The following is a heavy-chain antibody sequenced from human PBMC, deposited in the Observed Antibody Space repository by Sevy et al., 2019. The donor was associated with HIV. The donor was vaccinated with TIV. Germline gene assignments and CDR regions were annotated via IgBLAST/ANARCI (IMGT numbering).Heavy chain of an antibody. CDR2: IHASGRT. D-gene: IGHD3-9*01. J-gene: IGHJ4*02. Sequence: SETLSLTCTVSGDSFSSDTYFWNWIRQPAGKGLEWIGRIHASGRTIYNPSLKSRVTMSVDKSKSQFSLRLSSVTAADTAVYFCARERGSNILTLGLDFWGQGSLVTVSS. CDR3: ARERGSNILTLGLDF. V-gene: IGHV4-61*02. CDR1: GDSFSSDTYF.